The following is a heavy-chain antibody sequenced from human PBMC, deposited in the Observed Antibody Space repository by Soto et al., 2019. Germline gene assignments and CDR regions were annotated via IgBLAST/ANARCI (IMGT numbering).Heavy chain of an antibody. CDR3: ARARYYYDIREPTRAIYSWFDS. V-gene: IGHV6-1*01. Sequence: QVQLQQSGPGLVKPSQTLSLTCAISGDSVSSSSGAWNWIRQSPSRGLEWLGRTYFRSKWYNDYAGSVKSRIPISPDTSRNHFSLQLNSVTPEDAAVYYCARARYYYDIREPTRAIYSWFDSWDQGTLVTVSS. CDR2: TYFRSKWYN. D-gene: IGHD3-22*01. CDR1: GDSVSSSSGA. J-gene: IGHJ5*01.